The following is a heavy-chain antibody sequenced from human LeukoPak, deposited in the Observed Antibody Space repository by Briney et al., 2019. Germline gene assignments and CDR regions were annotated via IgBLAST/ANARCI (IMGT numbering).Heavy chain of an antibody. CDR1: GFSFSTYY. V-gene: IGHV3-21*04. D-gene: IGHD1-14*01. Sequence: GGSLRLSCAASGFSFSTYYVNWVRQAPGKGLEWVSCISSSSTYIYYADSVKGRFTTSRDNSKHTLYLQMNSLRAEDTAVYYCAKGTYRPTYYFDYWGQGTLVTVSS. CDR2: ISSSSTYI. CDR3: AKGTYRPTYYFDY. J-gene: IGHJ4*02.